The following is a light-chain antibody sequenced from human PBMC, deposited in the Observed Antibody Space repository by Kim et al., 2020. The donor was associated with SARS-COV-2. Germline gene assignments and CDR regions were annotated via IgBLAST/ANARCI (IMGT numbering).Light chain of an antibody. CDR3: SSYTISSLFYV. V-gene: IGLV2-14*03. Sequence: SITISCTGTKTDIGRYNYVSWYQQSPGKAPKLIIFDVTKRPSGVSSRFSGSKSGNTASLTISGLQAEDEAEYFCSSYTISSLFYVFGSGTKVTVL. CDR2: DVT. CDR1: KTDIGRYNY. J-gene: IGLJ1*01.